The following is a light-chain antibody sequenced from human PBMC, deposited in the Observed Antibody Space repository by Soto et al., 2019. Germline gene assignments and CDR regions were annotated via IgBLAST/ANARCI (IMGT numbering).Light chain of an antibody. CDR1: SRDIGGYDY. CDR3: SSYSIRTAYL. V-gene: IGLV2-14*01. Sequence: QSPLSLPASVSGPPGQSITISCTVTSRDIGGYDYVSWYQLHPGKAPKLMVFEVSNRPSGVSYRFSGSKSGNTASLTISGLQAEEEADYFCSSYSIRTAYLFGTGTKVTVL. CDR2: EVS. J-gene: IGLJ1*01.